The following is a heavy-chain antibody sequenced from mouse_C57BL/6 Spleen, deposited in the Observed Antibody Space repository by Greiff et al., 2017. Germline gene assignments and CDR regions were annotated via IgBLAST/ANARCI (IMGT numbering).Heavy chain of an antibody. D-gene: IGHD4-1*01. CDR1: GFTFSSYA. J-gene: IGHJ4*01. Sequence: EVQLVESGGGLVKPGGSLKLSCAASGFTFSSYAMSWVRQTPEKRLEWVATISDGGSYTYYPDNVKGRFTISRDNAKNNLYLQMSHLKSEDTAMYYCAREGTGTKAMDYWGQGTSVTVSS. V-gene: IGHV5-4*01. CDR3: AREGTGTKAMDY. CDR2: ISDGGSYT.